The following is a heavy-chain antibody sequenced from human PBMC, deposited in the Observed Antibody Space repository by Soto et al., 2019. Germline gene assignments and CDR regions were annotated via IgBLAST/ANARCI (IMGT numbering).Heavy chain of an antibody. CDR3: ARGFDGSADY. V-gene: IGHV1-3*01. J-gene: IGHJ4*02. CDR1: GYTFTSNA. CDR2: INGGDADT. D-gene: IGHD3-10*01. Sequence: VASVKVSCKASGYTFTSNAIHWMRQAPGQRLEWMGWINGGDADTKYSENFQGRVTLTRDTPATTAYMELTSLRSEDTAVYYCARGFDGSADYWGQGTLVTVSS.